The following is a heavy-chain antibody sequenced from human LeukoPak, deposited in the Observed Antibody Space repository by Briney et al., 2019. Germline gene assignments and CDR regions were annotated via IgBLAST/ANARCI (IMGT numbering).Heavy chain of an antibody. D-gene: IGHD2-2*01. Sequence: GGSLRLSCAASGFTFSSYSMNWVRQAPGKGLEWVSSISSSSYIYYADSVKGRFTISRDNAKNSLYLQMNSLRAEDTAVYYCARREYCSSTSCFRGGSVDVWGKGTTVTVSS. J-gene: IGHJ6*04. CDR2: ISSSSYI. CDR1: GFTFSSYS. V-gene: IGHV3-21*01. CDR3: ARREYCSSTSCFRGGSVDV.